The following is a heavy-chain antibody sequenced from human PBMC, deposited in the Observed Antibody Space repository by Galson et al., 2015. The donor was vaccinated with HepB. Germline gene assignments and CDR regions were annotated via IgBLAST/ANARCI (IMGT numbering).Heavy chain of an antibody. CDR3: AKSAVRGVDYFDY. CDR1: GFTFSSYG. Sequence: SLRLSCAASGFTFSSYGMHWVRQAPGKGLEWVAVISYDGSNKYYADSVKGRFTISRDNSKNTLYLQMNSLRAEDTAVYYCAKSAVRGVDYFDYWGQGTLVTVSS. CDR2: ISYDGSNK. V-gene: IGHV3-30*18. J-gene: IGHJ4*02. D-gene: IGHD3-10*01.